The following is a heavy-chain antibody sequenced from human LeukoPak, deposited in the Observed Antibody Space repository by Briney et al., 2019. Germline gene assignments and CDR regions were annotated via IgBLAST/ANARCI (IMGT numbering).Heavy chain of an antibody. J-gene: IGHJ4*02. CDR2: IDSDGSST. D-gene: IGHD3-3*02. CDR3: ARDGILGSHDY. V-gene: IGHV3-74*01. Sequence: GGSLRLSCAASGFTFSSYWMHWVRQAPGKGLVWVSRIDSDGSSTSYADSVKGRFTISRDNAQNTLFLQMNSLRADDTAVHYCARDGILGSHDYWGQGTLVTVSS. CDR1: GFTFSSYW.